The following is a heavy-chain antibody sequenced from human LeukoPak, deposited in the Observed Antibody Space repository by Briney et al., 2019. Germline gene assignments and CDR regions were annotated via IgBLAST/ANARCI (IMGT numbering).Heavy chain of an antibody. CDR3: ASQGYSSGWYWFDP. D-gene: IGHD6-19*01. CDR2: IIPILGIA. Sequence: ASVKVSCKASGGTFSSYAISWVRQAPGQGLEWMGRIIPILGIANYAQKFQGRVTITADESTSTAYMELSSLRSEDTAVYYCASQGYSSGWYWFDPWGQGTLVTVSS. J-gene: IGHJ5*02. V-gene: IGHV1-69*04. CDR1: GGTFSSYA.